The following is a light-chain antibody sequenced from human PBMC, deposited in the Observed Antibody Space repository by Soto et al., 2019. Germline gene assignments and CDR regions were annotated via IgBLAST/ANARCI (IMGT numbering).Light chain of an antibody. J-gene: IGKJ4*01. CDR1: QGISSY. Sequence: DIQLTQSPSFLSASVGDRVTITCRASQGISSYLAWYQQKPGKAPKLLIFAASTLQTGVPSRFSGGGSGTEFTLTISSLQPAYFATYYCQQLNSYSLTFGGGTKVEVK. CDR3: QQLNSYSLT. CDR2: AAS. V-gene: IGKV1-9*01.